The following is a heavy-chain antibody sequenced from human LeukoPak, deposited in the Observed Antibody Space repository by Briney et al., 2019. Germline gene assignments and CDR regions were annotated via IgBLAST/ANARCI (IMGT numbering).Heavy chain of an antibody. CDR3: ARYYRDDILTGPFPDV. CDR1: GGTFSSYA. J-gene: IGHJ6*04. Sequence: ASVKVSCKASGGTFSSYAISWVRQAPGQGLEWMGGIIPIFGTANYAQKFQGRVTITADESTSTAYMELSSLRAEDTAVYYCARYYRDDILTGPFPDVWGEGTTVSVSS. D-gene: IGHD3-9*01. CDR2: IIPIFGTA. V-gene: IGHV1-69*13.